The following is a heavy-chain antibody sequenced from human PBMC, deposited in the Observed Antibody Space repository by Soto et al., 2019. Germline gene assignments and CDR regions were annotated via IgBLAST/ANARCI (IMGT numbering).Heavy chain of an antibody. CDR3: ASIYCSGGSCYLDY. V-gene: IGHV4-59*01. J-gene: IGHJ4*02. Sequence: QVQLQESGPGLVKPSETLSLTCTVSGGSISSYYWSWIRQPPGKGLEWIGYIYYSGSTNYNPSLKSRVTISVDTSKNQFSLNLSSVTAADTAVYYCASIYCSGGSCYLDYWGQGTLVTVSS. D-gene: IGHD2-15*01. CDR2: IYYSGST. CDR1: GGSISSYY.